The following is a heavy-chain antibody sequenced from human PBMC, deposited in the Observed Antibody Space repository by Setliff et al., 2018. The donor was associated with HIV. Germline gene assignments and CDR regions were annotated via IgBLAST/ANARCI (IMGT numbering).Heavy chain of an antibody. CDR1: GGSFSGYY. Sequence: PSETLSLTCAVYGGSFSGYYWSWIRQPPGKGLEWIGSVYYSGSTYYNPSLKSRVTISMDTSKNQFSLKLNSETAADTAVYYCAKDRSGSYRTFDYWGPGILVTVSS. D-gene: IGHD1-26*01. CDR2: VYYSGST. J-gene: IGHJ4*02. CDR3: AKDRSGSYRTFDY. V-gene: IGHV4-34*01.